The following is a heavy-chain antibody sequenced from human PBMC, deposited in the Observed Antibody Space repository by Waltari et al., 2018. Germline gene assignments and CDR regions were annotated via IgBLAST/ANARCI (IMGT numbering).Heavy chain of an antibody. CDR1: GFTLDDYA. V-gene: IGHV3-9*01. Sequence: EVQLVESGGGLVQPGRSLRLSCAASGFTLDDYAMHWVRQAPGKGLEWVSGISWNSGSIGYADSVKGRFTISRDNAKNSLYLQMNSLRAEDTALYYCAKAGYTPDAFDIWGQGTMVTVSS. CDR3: AKAGYTPDAFDI. CDR2: ISWNSGSI. J-gene: IGHJ3*02. D-gene: IGHD1-1*01.